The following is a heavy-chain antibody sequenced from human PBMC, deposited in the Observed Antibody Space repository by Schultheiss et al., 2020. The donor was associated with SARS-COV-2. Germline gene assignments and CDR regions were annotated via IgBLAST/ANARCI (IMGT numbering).Heavy chain of an antibody. Sequence: GGSLRLSCKASGFTFSGFWMTWFRQSPGKGLEWVAHIKQEGTVKYYVDSVKGRFTISRDNAKNSVHLQMDSLRDEDTAVYYCARDSVWYYDFWSGYYYYYGMDVWGQGTTVTVSS. V-gene: IGHV3-7*01. J-gene: IGHJ6*02. CDR3: ARDSVWYYDFWSGYYYYYGMDV. CDR1: GFTFSGFW. D-gene: IGHD3-3*01. CDR2: IKQEGTVK.